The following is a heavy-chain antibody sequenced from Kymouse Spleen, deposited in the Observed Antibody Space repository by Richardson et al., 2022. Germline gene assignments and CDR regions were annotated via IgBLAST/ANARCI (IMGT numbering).Heavy chain of an antibody. V-gene: IGHV3-33*01. CDR1: GFTFSSYG. D-gene: IGHD3-9*01. CDR3: ARSLYDILTGYYRDYYYYGMDV. CDR2: IWYDGSNK. Sequence: QVQLVESGGGVVQPGRSLRLSCAASGFTFSSYGMHWVRQAPGKGLEWVAVIWYDGSNKYYADSVKGRFTISRDNSKNTLYLQMNSLRAEDTAVYYCARSLYDILTGYYRDYYYYGMDVWGQGTTVTVSS. J-gene: IGHJ6*02.